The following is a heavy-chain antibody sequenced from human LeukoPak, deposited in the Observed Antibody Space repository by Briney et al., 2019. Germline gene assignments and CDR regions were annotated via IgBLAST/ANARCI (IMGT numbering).Heavy chain of an antibody. J-gene: IGHJ3*02. D-gene: IGHD4-23*01. CDR2: ISGYNDNT. CDR3: ARQSTVAAAFDI. Sequence: ASVKVSCKASGYTFTSYGISWVRQAPGQGLEWMGWISGYNDNTNYAQKFQGRGTMTTDTSTSTAYMDLRSLRSDDTAVYYCARQSTVAAAFDIWGQGTMVTVSS. V-gene: IGHV1-18*01. CDR1: GYTFTSYG.